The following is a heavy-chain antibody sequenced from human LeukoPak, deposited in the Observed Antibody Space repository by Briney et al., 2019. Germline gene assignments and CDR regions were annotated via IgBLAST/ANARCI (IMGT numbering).Heavy chain of an antibody. CDR2: IYYSGST. Sequence: PSETLSLTCTVSGGSISSSSYYWGWIRQPPGKGLEWIGSIYYSGSTYYNPSLKSRVTISVDTSKNEFSLKLSSVTAADTALYYCARRTVTNGWSRIDYWGQGSLVIVSS. D-gene: IGHD6-19*01. J-gene: IGHJ4*02. V-gene: IGHV4-39*07. CDR1: GGSISSSSYY. CDR3: ARRTVTNGWSRIDY.